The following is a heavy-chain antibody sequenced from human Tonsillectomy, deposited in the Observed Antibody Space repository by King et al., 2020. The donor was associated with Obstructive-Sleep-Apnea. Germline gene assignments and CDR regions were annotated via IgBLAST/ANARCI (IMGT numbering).Heavy chain of an antibody. V-gene: IGHV3-66*01. CDR2: IYAVGST. D-gene: IGHD2-8*02. Sequence: VQLVESGGGLVQPGGSLRLSCAASGFTVSIKYMSWVRQAPGKGLEWVSVIYAVGSTYYADPGKGRFTISRDNSKNTVYLQMKSLRAEDTAVYFCARDLVMDVWGQGTTVTVSS. CDR3: ARDLVMDV. J-gene: IGHJ6*02. CDR1: GFTVSIKY.